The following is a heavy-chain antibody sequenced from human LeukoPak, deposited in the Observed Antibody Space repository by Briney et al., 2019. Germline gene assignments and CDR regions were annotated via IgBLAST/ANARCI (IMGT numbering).Heavy chain of an antibody. CDR1: GGPFSGYY. Sequence: PSETLSLTCAVYGGPFSGYYWSWIRQPPGKGLEWIGEINHTGSTNYNPSLKRRVTISVDTSKNQFSLKLSSVTAADTAVHYCARGGFSYYHGSGSHPYWGQGALVTVSS. CDR2: INHTGST. J-gene: IGHJ4*02. V-gene: IGHV4-34*01. D-gene: IGHD3-10*01. CDR3: ARGGFSYYHGSGSHPY.